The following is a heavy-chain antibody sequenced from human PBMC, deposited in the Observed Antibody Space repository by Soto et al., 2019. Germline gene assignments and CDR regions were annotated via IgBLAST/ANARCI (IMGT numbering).Heavy chain of an antibody. CDR2: INPNSGGT. CDR3: AREREAQRDYGMDV. V-gene: IGHV1-2*02. Sequence: QVQLVQSGAEVKNPGASVKVSCKASGYTFTVYYMHWVRQAPGQGHEWMGWINPNSGGTNYAQKFQGRVTMTRDTSISTADMELSMLRSDDTAVYYCAREREAQRDYGMDVWGQGTTVTVSS. J-gene: IGHJ6*02. CDR1: GYTFTVYY.